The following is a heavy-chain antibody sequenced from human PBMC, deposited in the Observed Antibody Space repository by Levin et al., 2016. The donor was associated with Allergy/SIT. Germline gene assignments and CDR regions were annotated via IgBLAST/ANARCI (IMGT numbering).Heavy chain of an antibody. CDR3: ARGTRGAAALNKKYYYYYGMDV. D-gene: IGHD6-13*01. V-gene: IGHV3-30*04. Sequence: VRQAPGKGLEWVAVISYDGSNKYYADSVKGRFTISRDNSKNTLYLQMNSLRAEDTAVYYCARGTRGAAALNKKYYYYYGMDVWGQGTTVTVSS. CDR2: ISYDGSNK. J-gene: IGHJ6*02.